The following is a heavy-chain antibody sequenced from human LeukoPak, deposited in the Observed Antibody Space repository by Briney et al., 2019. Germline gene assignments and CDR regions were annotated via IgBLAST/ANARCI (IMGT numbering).Heavy chain of an antibody. D-gene: IGHD6-6*01. CDR3: VWSSTWNRRFYLDQ. Sequence: KAGGSVRLSCAASGFTFSNAWMSWVRQAPGKGLEWVGRIKSKTDGGTTDYAAPVKGRFTISRDDSRNMVYLQMSSLRTDDTAVYYCVWSSTWNRRFYLDQWGQGTLVTVPS. V-gene: IGHV3-15*01. CDR2: IKSKTDGGTT. CDR1: GFTFSNAW. J-gene: IGHJ4*02.